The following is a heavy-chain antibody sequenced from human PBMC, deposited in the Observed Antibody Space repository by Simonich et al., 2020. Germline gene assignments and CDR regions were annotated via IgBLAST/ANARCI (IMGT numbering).Heavy chain of an antibody. J-gene: IGHJ4*02. CDR3: ARGRLYFDY. CDR1: GGSVSSYY. D-gene: IGHD2-15*01. Sequence: QVQLQESGPGLVTPSATLSLTCTVSGGSVSSYYWSWIRQPPGKGLEGRGYIYYSGRTNYNPPLKSRVTISVDTSKNQFSLKLSAGTAADTAVYYCARGRLYFDYWGQGTLVTVSS. CDR2: IYYSGRT. V-gene: IGHV4-59*02.